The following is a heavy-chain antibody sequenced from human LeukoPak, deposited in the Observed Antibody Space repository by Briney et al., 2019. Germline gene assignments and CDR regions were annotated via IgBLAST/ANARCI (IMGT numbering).Heavy chain of an antibody. D-gene: IGHD3-22*01. V-gene: IGHV1-69*13. CDR2: IIPIFGTA. J-gene: IGHJ4*02. CDR3: ARADSSGYRYY. CDR1: VGTFSSYA. Sequence: EASVKVSRKASVGTFSSYAISWVRQAPGQGLEWMGGIIPIFGTANYAQKFQGRVTITADESTTTAYMELSSLRSEDTAVYYCARADSSGYRYYWGQGTLVTVSS.